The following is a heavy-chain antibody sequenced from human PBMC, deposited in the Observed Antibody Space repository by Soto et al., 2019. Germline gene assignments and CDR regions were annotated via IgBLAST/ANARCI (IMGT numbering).Heavy chain of an antibody. CDR2: IDYSGST. CDR3: ARIVQKDGSLLSNHHYGMDV. V-gene: IGHV4-61*01. Sequence: SETLSLTCTVSGGSGRGGYYYWSWIRQPPGKGLEWIGYIDYSGSTNYNPSLKSRVTMSIDTSKNQFSLKLRSVTAADTAVYYCARIVQKDGSLLSNHHYGMDVPCPATTLTVSS. J-gene: IGHJ6*02. D-gene: IGHD3-10*01. CDR1: GGSGRGGYYY.